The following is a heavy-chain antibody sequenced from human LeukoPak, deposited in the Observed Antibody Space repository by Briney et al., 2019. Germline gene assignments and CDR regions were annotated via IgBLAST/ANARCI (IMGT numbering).Heavy chain of an antibody. J-gene: IGHJ4*02. CDR2: ISGSGVNT. CDR1: GFTFSSYA. CDR3: ARRRVRFLAGGDLDY. V-gene: IGHV3-23*01. D-gene: IGHD3-3*01. Sequence: GGSLRLSCAASGFTFSSYAMSWVRQAPGKGLEWVSVISGSGVNTYYADSVKGRFTISRDNSKNTLYLQMNSLRAEDTAVYYCARRRVRFLAGGDLDYWGQGTLVTVSS.